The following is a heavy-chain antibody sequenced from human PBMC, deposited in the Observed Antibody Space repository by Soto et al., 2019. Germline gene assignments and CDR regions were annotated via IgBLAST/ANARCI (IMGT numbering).Heavy chain of an antibody. CDR2: INPNSGGT. D-gene: IGHD6-13*01. Sequence: GASVKVSCKASGYTFTGYYMHWVRQAPGQGLEWMGWINPNSGGTNYAQKFQGWVTMTRDTSISTAYMELSRLRSDDTAVYYCARGPIAAAGTLYYYYYMDVWGKGTTVTVSS. J-gene: IGHJ6*03. V-gene: IGHV1-2*04. CDR3: ARGPIAAAGTLYYYYYMDV. CDR1: GYTFTGYY.